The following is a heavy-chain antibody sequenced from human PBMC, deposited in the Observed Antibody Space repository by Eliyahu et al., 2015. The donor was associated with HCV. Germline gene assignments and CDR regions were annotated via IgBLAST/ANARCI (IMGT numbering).Heavy chain of an antibody. CDR2: ISSRSTSI. J-gene: IGHJ4*02. CDR3: ARDRSGDGERDFDY. D-gene: IGHD1-26*01. Sequence: EVQLVESGGGLVKPGGSLRLSCVASGFTFSSYTINWVRQAPGKGLEWVSSISSRSTSIYYADSLKGRFTISRDNAKNSVFLQMNSLRGEDTATYYCARDRSGDGERDFDYWGQGTLVTVSS. CDR1: GFTFSSYT. V-gene: IGHV3-21*06.